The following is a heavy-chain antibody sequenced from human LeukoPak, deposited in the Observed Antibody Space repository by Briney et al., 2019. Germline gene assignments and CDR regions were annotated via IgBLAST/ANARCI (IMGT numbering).Heavy chain of an antibody. CDR1: GGSISSYY. Sequence: PSETLSLTCTVSGGSISSYYWSWIRQPPGKGREWIGYIYYRGSTNYNPSLKSRDTISVDTSKNQFSLKLSSVTAADTAVYYCASTTPAYYYDSSAHTWGYYYYYMDVWGKGTTVTVSS. CDR2: IYYRGST. D-gene: IGHD3-22*01. J-gene: IGHJ6*03. V-gene: IGHV4-59*08. CDR3: ASTTPAYYYDSSAHTWGYYYYYMDV.